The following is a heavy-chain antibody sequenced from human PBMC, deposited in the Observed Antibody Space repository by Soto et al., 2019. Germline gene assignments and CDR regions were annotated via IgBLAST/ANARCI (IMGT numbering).Heavy chain of an antibody. Sequence: EVQLVESGGGLVQPGGSLRLSCTVSGFTVSSNYMTWVRQAPGKGLEWASVIYSGGNTFYADSVNGRFTITRDNSKDTLHLQMNSLRGEDTSLYYCARDDVAVAGRDYWGQGTLVTVSS. CDR3: ARDDVAVAGRDY. J-gene: IGHJ4*02. V-gene: IGHV3-66*01. CDR1: GFTVSSNY. D-gene: IGHD6-19*01. CDR2: IYSGGNT.